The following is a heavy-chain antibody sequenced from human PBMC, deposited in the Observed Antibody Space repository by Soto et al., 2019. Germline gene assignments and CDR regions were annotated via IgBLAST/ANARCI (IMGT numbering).Heavy chain of an antibody. CDR3: GRHGRSRSSSWFDY. J-gene: IGHJ4*02. D-gene: IGHD6-13*01. CDR1: GFTFSSYW. Sequence: EVQLVESGGGLVQPGGSLRLSCAASGFTFSSYWMSWVRQAPGKGLEWVANIKQDGSEKYYVDSVKGRFTISRDNAKNSLYLQMNSLRAEDTAVYYCGRHGRSRSSSWFDYWGQGTLVTVSS. CDR2: IKQDGSEK. V-gene: IGHV3-7*01.